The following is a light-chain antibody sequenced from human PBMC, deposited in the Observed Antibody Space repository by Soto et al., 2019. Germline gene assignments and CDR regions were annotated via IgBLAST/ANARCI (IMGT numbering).Light chain of an antibody. V-gene: IGLV1-51*01. CDR3: GTWDSSLSAGV. Sequence: QSVLTQPPSVSAAPGQKVTISCSGSSSNIGNNYVSWYQQLPGTAPKLLISDNNKRPSGIPGRFSGSKSGTSATLGITGLQTGDEGDYYCGTWDSSLSAGVFGGGTKLTVL. CDR1: SSNIGNNY. J-gene: IGLJ2*01. CDR2: DNN.